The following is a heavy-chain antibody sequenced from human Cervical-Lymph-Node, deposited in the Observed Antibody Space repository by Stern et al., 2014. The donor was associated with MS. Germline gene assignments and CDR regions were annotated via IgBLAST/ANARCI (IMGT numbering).Heavy chain of an antibody. Sequence: QVQLQESGPGLVKPSQTLSLTCTVSGGSISSGSYYWSWIRQPAGKGLEWIGRIYTSGSTNYNPSLTRRVTISIDTSKTQFSLKLSSVTAADTAVYYCARAFMTTVITLDYWGQGTLVTVSS. D-gene: IGHD4-17*01. CDR2: IYTSGST. CDR1: GGSISSGSYY. V-gene: IGHV4-61*02. J-gene: IGHJ4*02. CDR3: ARAFMTTVITLDY.